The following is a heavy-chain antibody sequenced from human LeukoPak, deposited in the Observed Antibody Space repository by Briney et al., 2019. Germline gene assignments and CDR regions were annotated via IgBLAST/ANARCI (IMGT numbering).Heavy chain of an antibody. Sequence: GGSLRLSCAASGFTVSSNYMSWVRQAPGKGLEWAAVIWYDGSNKYYADSVKGRFTISRDNSKNTLYLQMNSLRAEDTAVYYCAREEGYSYGFSYFDYWGQGTLVTVSS. V-gene: IGHV3-33*08. CDR1: GFTVSSNY. CDR3: AREEGYSYGFSYFDY. CDR2: IWYDGSNK. J-gene: IGHJ4*02. D-gene: IGHD5-18*01.